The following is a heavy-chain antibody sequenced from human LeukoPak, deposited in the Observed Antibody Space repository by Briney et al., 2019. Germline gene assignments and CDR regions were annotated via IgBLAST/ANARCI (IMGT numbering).Heavy chain of an antibody. D-gene: IGHD1-7*01. CDR2: INPTSGGT. CDR1: LSTFTAYY. V-gene: IGHV1-2*02. Sequence: GGSVKVSCKAALSTFTAYYMHWVRQAPGQGLEGLGWINPTSGGTTYAQKFQGRVTMTRDTSISTAYMELSRLRSDDTAVYYGARGREYYNWNYEDYWGQGTLVTVSS. CDR3: ARGREYYNWNYEDY. J-gene: IGHJ4*02.